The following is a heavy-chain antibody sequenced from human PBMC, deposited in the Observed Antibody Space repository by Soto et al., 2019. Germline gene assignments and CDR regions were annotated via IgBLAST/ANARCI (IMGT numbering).Heavy chain of an antibody. J-gene: IGHJ4*02. CDR1: GLTFIKSC. CDR2: IKRKTDGATT. D-gene: IGHD3-16*01. Sequence: DVQLVESGGALVKPGGSLRLSCAASGLTFIKSCMNWIRQAPGKRRELVCRIKRKTDGATTDYAAPVTGRFTISRDDSEGYLYLQMDRLKSADTGGYNCATDLEGHTVPDGGNWGRGTLVTVSS. V-gene: IGHV3-15*07. CDR3: ATDLEGHTVPDGGN.